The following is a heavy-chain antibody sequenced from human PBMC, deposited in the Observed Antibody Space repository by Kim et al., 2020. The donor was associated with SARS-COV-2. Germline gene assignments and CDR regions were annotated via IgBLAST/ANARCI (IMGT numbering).Heavy chain of an antibody. Sequence: SETLSLTCTVSGGSISSGSYYWSWIRQPAGKGLEWIGRIYTSGSTNYNPSLKSRVTISVDTTKNQFSLKLSSVTAADTAVYYCASTLTMIVRGRRFDNWGQGTLVTVSS. CDR3: ASTLTMIVRGRRFDN. D-gene: IGHD3-22*01. J-gene: IGHJ4*02. V-gene: IGHV4-61*02. CDR1: GGSISSGSYY. CDR2: IYTSGST.